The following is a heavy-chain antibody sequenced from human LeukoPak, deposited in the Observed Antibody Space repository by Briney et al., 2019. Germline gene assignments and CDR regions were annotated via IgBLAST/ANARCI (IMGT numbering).Heavy chain of an antibody. D-gene: IGHD2-8*01. CDR3: ATASTQVYAIPYFDY. V-gene: IGHV1-24*01. CDR1: GYTLTELS. Sequence: ASVKVSCKVSGYTLTELSMHWVRQAPGKGLEWMGGFDPEDGETIYAQKFQGGVTMTEDTSTDTAYMELSSLRSEDTAVYYCATASTQVYAIPYFDYWGQGTLVTVSS. J-gene: IGHJ4*02. CDR2: FDPEDGET.